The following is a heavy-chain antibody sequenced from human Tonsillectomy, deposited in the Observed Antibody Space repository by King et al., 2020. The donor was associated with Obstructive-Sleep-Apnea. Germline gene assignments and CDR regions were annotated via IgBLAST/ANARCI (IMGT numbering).Heavy chain of an antibody. D-gene: IGHD3-16*02. CDR3: AHGRGYIIDY. CDR1: GFSLSTDKAG. CDR2: SYWNGND. J-gene: IGHJ4*02. Sequence: TLKESGPTLVKPTQTLTLTCTFSGFSLSTDKAGVAWIRQPPGRPLEWLALSYWNGNDQYSPPLRSRLTLTKDTSKNQVVLTMTNMDHADTATYYCAHGRGYIIDYWGQGTLVTVSS. V-gene: IGHV2-5*01.